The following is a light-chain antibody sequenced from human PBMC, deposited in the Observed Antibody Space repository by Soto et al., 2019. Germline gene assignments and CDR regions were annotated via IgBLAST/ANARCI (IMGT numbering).Light chain of an antibody. Sequence: DIQMTQSPSTLSASVGDRVTITCRASQSISTWLAWYQQKPGKAPKLLIYKASSLESGVPSRLSGSGSGTEFTLTISSLQPDDFATYYCQLYNSNSPWTFGQGTRVEIK. V-gene: IGKV1-5*03. CDR2: KAS. J-gene: IGKJ1*01. CDR3: QLYNSNSPWT. CDR1: QSISTW.